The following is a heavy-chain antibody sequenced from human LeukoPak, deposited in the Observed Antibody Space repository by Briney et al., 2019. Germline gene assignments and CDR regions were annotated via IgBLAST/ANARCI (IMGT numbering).Heavy chain of an antibody. Sequence: SETLSLTCAVYGGSFSGYYWSWIRQPPGKGLEWIGEINHSGSTNYNPSLKSRVTISVDTSKDQFSLNLSSVTAADTAVYYCAREDYYDSSGYYLDYWGQGTLVTVSS. CDR2: INHSGST. CDR1: GGSFSGYY. CDR3: AREDYYDSSGYYLDY. V-gene: IGHV4-34*01. J-gene: IGHJ4*02. D-gene: IGHD3-22*01.